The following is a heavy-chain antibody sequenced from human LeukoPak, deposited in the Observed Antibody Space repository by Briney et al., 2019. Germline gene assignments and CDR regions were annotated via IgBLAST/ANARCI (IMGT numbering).Heavy chain of an antibody. CDR2: ISGSGGST. CDR3: AKEGGYSSGWYEDY. J-gene: IGHJ4*02. CDR1: GFTFSSYA. D-gene: IGHD6-19*01. V-gene: IGHV3-23*01. Sequence: GGSLRLSCAASGFTFSSYAMSLVRQAPGKGLEWVSGISGSGGSTNYADSVEGRFTISRDNSKNTLYLQMNSLRAEVTAVYYCAKEGGYSSGWYEDYWGQGTLVTVSS.